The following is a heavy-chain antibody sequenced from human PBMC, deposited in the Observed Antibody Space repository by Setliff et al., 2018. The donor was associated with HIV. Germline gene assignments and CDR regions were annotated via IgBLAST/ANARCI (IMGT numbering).Heavy chain of an antibody. CDR3: ARGWGHDGFDF. J-gene: IGHJ3*01. Sequence: SETLSHTCAVYGRSFSGYYWNWIRQSPGKGLEWIGEINHSGGTNYNPSLKSRVTMSIDTSKNQFSLNVSSVTAADTAVYYCARGWGHDGFDFWGQGTMVT. CDR2: INHSGGT. V-gene: IGHV4-34*01. D-gene: IGHD7-27*01. CDR1: GRSFSGYY.